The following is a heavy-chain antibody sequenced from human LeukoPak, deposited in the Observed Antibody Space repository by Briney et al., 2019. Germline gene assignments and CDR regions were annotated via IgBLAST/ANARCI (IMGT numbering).Heavy chain of an antibody. Sequence: ASVKVSCKASGYTFTSYYMHWVRQAPGQGLEWMGVINLSGGSASKTQKLQGRVTMTRDMSTSTVYMELSSLRSEDTAVYYCARDGHGIYYYYYMDVWGKGNTVTVSS. V-gene: IGHV1-46*01. CDR1: GYTFTSYY. CDR2: INLSGGSA. J-gene: IGHJ6*03. CDR3: ARDGHGIYYYYYMDV.